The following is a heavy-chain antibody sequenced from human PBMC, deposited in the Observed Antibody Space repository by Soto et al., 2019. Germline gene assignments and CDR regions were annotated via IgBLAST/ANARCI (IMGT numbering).Heavy chain of an antibody. CDR2: IYYSGST. D-gene: IGHD2-8*02. V-gene: IGHV4-31*03. CDR3: ARVLGVTGPNYYYGMDV. CDR1: GGSISSGGYY. J-gene: IGHJ6*02. Sequence: SETLSLTCTVSGGSISSGGYYWSWVRQHPGKGLEWIGYIYYSGSTYYNPSLKSRVTISVDTSKNQFSLKLSSVTAADTAVYYCARVLGVTGPNYYYGMDVWGQGTTVTVSS.